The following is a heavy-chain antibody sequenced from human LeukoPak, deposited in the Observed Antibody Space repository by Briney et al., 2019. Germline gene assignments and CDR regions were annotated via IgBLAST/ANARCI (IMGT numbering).Heavy chain of an antibody. D-gene: IGHD7-27*01. CDR2: INTDGSST. V-gene: IGHV3-74*01. Sequence: GGSLRLSCAASGFTVSSNYMTWVRQAPGRGLVWVSRINTDGSSTTYADSVKGRFTISRDNAKNTLYLQMNSLRAEDTAVYFCARALGQPYFDYWGQGALVTVSS. J-gene: IGHJ4*02. CDR3: ARALGQPYFDY. CDR1: GFTVSSNY.